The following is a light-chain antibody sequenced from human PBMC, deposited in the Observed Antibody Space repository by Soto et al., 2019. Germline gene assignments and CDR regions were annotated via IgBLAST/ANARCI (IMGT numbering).Light chain of an antibody. J-gene: IGKJ4*01. CDR1: QGIRRW. V-gene: IGKV1-12*01. CDR3: QQADSFPLT. CDR2: AAS. Sequence: IQMTQSPSSVSASVGDRVTITCRASQGIRRWLDWYQQKPGKAPKLLIYAASNLQSGVPSRFSGSGSGTDFTLTISSLQHEDSATYYCQQADSFPLTFGGGTKVDIK.